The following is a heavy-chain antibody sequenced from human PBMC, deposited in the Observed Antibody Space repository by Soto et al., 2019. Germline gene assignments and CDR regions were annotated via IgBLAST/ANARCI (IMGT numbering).Heavy chain of an antibody. V-gene: IGHV2-26*01. Sequence: QVTLKESGPVLVKPTETLTLTCTASGFSLSNARMGVSWIRQPPGKALEWLAHIFSNDEKSYSTSLKSRLTISKDTSKSQVVLTMTNMDPVDTATYYCARMLKWELPGTDIWGQGTMVTVSS. D-gene: IGHD1-26*01. CDR3: ARMLKWELPGTDI. CDR1: GFSLSNARMG. J-gene: IGHJ3*02. CDR2: IFSNDEK.